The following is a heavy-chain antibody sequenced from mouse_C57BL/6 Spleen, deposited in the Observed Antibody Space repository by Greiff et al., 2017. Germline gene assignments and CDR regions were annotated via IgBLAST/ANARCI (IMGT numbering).Heavy chain of an antibody. Sequence: VKLQESGPELVKPGASVKISCKASGYTFTDYYINWVKQRPGQGLEWIGWIFPGSGSTYYNEKFKGKATLTVDKSSSTAYMLLSSLTSEDSAVYFCARDYGSSYAMDYWGQGTSVTVSS. V-gene: IGHV1-75*01. J-gene: IGHJ4*01. CDR2: IFPGSGST. CDR3: ARDYGSSYAMDY. CDR1: GYTFTDYY. D-gene: IGHD1-1*01.